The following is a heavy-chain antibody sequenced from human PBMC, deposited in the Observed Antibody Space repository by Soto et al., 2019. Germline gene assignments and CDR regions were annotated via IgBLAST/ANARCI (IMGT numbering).Heavy chain of an antibody. J-gene: IGHJ4*02. D-gene: IGHD6-19*01. CDR2: INHSGST. Sequence: SETLSLTCAVYGGSFSGYYWSWIRQPPGKGLEWIGEINHSGSTNYNPSLKSRVTISVDTSQNQFSLKLSSVTAADTAVYYCARSRRHSSGWYGENYWGQGTLVTVSS. CDR1: GGSFSGYY. CDR3: ARSRRHSSGWYGENY. V-gene: IGHV4-34*01.